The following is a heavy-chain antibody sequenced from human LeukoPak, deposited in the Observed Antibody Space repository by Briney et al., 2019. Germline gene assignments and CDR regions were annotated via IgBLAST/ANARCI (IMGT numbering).Heavy chain of an antibody. CDR2: INTNTGNP. Sequence: ASVKVSCKASGYTFTTYAMNWVRQAPGQGLEWMGWINTNTGNPTYAQGFTGRFVFSLDTSVSTAYLQISSLKAEDTAVYYCARPEWELLADAFDIWGQGTMVTVSS. J-gene: IGHJ3*02. D-gene: IGHD1-26*01. CDR3: ARPEWELLADAFDI. CDR1: GYTFTTYA. V-gene: IGHV7-4-1*02.